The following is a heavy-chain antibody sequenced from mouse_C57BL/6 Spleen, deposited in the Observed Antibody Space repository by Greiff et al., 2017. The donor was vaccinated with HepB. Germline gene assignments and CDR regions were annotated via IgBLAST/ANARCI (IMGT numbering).Heavy chain of an antibody. CDR3: AKNWGDWYFDV. CDR2: IWRGGST. J-gene: IGHJ1*03. CDR1: GFSLTSYG. Sequence: VQGVESGPGLVQPSQSLSITCTVSGFSLTSYGVHWVRQSPGKGLEWLGVIWRGGSTDYNAAFMSRLSITKDNSKSQVFFKMNSLQADDTAIYYCAKNWGDWYFDVWGTGTTVTVSS. V-gene: IGHV2-5*01.